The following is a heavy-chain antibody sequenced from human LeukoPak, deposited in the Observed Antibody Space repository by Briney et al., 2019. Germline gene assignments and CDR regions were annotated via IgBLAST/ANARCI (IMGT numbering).Heavy chain of an antibody. CDR3: ARDRYCSSSNCEWGH. D-gene: IGHD2-2*01. CDR1: GGTFSSYA. CDR2: IIPISGTT. V-gene: IGHV1-69*13. Sequence: ASVKVSCKVSGGTFSSYALSWVRQAPGQGLEWMGGIIPISGTTNYAQTFQGRVTIIADDSTSTVYMELSSLRSEDTAVYYCARDRYCSSSNCEWGHWGQGTLVTVSS. J-gene: IGHJ4*02.